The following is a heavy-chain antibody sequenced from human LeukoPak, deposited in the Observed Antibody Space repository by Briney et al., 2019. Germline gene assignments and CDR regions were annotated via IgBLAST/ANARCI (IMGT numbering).Heavy chain of an antibody. J-gene: IGHJ4*02. CDR3: AKFEFGF. D-gene: IGHD3-16*01. V-gene: IGHV3-30*02. CDR2: IRSDGRNK. CDR1: GFSFSTYL. Sequence: GGSLRLSCAASGFSFSTYLMHWVRQAPGKGLEWVAYIRSDGRNKYYADSMKGRFTISRDNSKNTLYLQMNSLRDEDTAVYYCAKFEFGFWGQGTLVTVSS.